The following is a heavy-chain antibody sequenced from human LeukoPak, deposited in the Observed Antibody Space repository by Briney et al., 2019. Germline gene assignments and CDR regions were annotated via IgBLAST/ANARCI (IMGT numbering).Heavy chain of an antibody. J-gene: IGHJ4*02. CDR2: INSDGSST. CDR3: ATDPPNLVVVATYFDY. CDR1: GFTFSSYW. D-gene: IGHD2-15*01. Sequence: PGGSLRLSCTASGFTFSSYWMHWVRQAPGKGLVWVSRINSDGSSTSYADSVKGRFTISRDNSKNTLYLQMNSLRPEDTAVYYCATDPPNLVVVATYFDYWGQGTLVTVSS. V-gene: IGHV3-74*01.